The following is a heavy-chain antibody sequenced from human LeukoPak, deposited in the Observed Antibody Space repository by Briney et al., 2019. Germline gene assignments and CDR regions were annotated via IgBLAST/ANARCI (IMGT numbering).Heavy chain of an antibody. V-gene: IGHV1-8*01. CDR3: ARFGDYRKAPTDY. D-gene: IGHD4-17*01. J-gene: IGHJ4*02. Sequence: ASVKVSCKASGYTFTSYDINWVRQATGQGLEWMGWMNPNSGNTGYEQKFQGRVTMTRNTSISTAYMELSSLRSEDTAVYYCARFGDYRKAPTDYWGQGTLVTVSS. CDR2: MNPNSGNT. CDR1: GYTFTSYD.